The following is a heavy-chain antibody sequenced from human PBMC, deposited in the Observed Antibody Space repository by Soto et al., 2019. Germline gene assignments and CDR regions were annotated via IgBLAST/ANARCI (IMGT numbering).Heavy chain of an antibody. D-gene: IGHD3-9*01. Sequence: QVQLVESGGGVVQPGRSLRLSCAASGFTFSSYGMHWVRQAPGKGLEWVAVIWYDGSNKYYADSVKGRFTISRDNSKNTLYLQMNSLRAEDTAVYYCAREDWSEDSYYYYGMDVWGQGTTVTVSS. CDR1: GFTFSSYG. V-gene: IGHV3-33*01. J-gene: IGHJ6*02. CDR3: AREDWSEDSYYYYGMDV. CDR2: IWYDGSNK.